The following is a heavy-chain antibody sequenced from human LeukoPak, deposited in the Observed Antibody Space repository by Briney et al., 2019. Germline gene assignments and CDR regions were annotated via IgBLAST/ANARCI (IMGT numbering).Heavy chain of an antibody. CDR3: ARDQGSGWIIVDY. D-gene: IGHD6-19*01. Sequence: EASVKVSCKASGYTFTGYYIHWVRQAPGQGLEWMGWINPNSGGTNSAQKFQGRVTLTRDTSISTAYLELSSLRSDDTAVYYCARDQGSGWIIVDYWGQGTLVTVSS. J-gene: IGHJ4*02. CDR2: INPNSGGT. CDR1: GYTFTGYY. V-gene: IGHV1-2*02.